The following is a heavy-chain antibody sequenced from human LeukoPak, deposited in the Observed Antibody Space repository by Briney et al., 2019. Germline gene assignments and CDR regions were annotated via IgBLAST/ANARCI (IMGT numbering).Heavy chain of an antibody. CDR3: ARGRTYYDSSGYDY. D-gene: IGHD3-22*01. CDR1: GFTVSNNY. J-gene: IGHJ4*02. V-gene: IGHV3-53*01. Sequence: TGGSLRLSCAASGFTVSNNYMSWVRQAPGKGLEWVSVIYSGGSTYYADSVKGRFTISRDNSKNTLYLQMNSLRAGDTAVYYCARGRTYYDSSGYDYWGQGTLVTVSS. CDR2: IYSGGST.